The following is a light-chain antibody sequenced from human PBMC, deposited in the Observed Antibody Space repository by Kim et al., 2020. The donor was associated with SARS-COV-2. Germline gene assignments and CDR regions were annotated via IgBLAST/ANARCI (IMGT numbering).Light chain of an antibody. CDR3: QQYYSYPPT. V-gene: IGKV1-8*01. CDR1: QGISSY. Sequence: AIRMTQSPSSFSASTGDRVTITCRASQGISSYLAWYQQKPGKAPKLLIYAASTLQSGVPSRFSGSGSGTDFTLTISCLQSEDFATYYCQQYYSYPPTFCLWT. CDR2: AAS. J-gene: IGKJ3*01.